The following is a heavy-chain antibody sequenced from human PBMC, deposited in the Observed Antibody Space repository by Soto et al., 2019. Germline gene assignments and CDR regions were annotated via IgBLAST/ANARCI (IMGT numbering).Heavy chain of an antibody. CDR3: ARREIQGPIDY. V-gene: IGHV4-28*01. J-gene: IGHJ4*02. CDR1: GYSISSSNW. CDR2: IYYSGTT. D-gene: IGHD1-26*01. Sequence: TLSLTCAVSGYSISSSNWWGWIRKPPGKGLEWIGYIYYSGTTYYNPSLKSRVTMSVDTSKNQFSLKLTSVTAVDTAVYYCARREIQGPIDYSGRGTPVTVSS.